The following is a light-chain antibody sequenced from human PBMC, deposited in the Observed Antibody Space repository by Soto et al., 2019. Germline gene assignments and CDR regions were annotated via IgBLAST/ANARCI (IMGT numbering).Light chain of an antibody. J-gene: IGKJ3*01. Sequence: DIQMTQSPSTLSGSVGDRVTITYRASQTISSWLAWYQQKPGKAPKLLIYKASTLKSGVPSRFSGSGSGTEFTLTISSLQPDDFATYYCQQFNTYPRTFGPGTKVDIK. CDR2: KAS. CDR3: QQFNTYPRT. CDR1: QTISSW. V-gene: IGKV1-5*03.